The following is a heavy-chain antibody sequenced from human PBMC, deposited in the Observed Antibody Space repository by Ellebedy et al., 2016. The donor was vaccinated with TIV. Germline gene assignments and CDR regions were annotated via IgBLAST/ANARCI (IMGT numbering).Heavy chain of an antibody. CDR1: GGSISSRSYY. Sequence: MPSETLSLTCTVSGGSISSRSYYWGWIRQPPGKGLEWIGSIYYSGSTYYNPSLKSRVTISVDTSKNQFSLKLSSVTAADTAVYYCARQPDSSNWYMVWWFDPWGQGTLVTVSS. J-gene: IGHJ5*02. D-gene: IGHD6-13*01. CDR3: ARQPDSSNWYMVWWFDP. CDR2: IYYSGST. V-gene: IGHV4-39*01.